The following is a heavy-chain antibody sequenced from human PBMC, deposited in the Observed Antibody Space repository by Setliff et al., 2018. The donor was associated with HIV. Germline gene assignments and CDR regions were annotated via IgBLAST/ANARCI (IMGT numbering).Heavy chain of an antibody. D-gene: IGHD2-2*01. J-gene: IGHJ4*02. CDR2: INPSGGST. Sequence: ASVKVSCKASGYAFTNYYLHWVRQAPGRGLAWMGIINPSGGSTIYAQKLQGRVTMTRDTSTNTVYMELSSLRSGDAAVYYCARWCAAAGCYPAIYHFDSWGQGTLVTVSS. CDR1: GYAFTNYY. CDR3: ARWCAAAGCYPAIYHFDS. V-gene: IGHV1-46*01.